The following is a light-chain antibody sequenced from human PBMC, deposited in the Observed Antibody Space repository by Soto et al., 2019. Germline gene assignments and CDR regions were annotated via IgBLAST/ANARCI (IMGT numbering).Light chain of an antibody. V-gene: IGKV3D-15*01. Sequence: EIVMTQSPATLSVSPGGRATLSCRASQSISDTLAWYQQKPGQAPRRLIYGASIRATGIPDRFSGSGSGTDFTLTISRLEPEDFALYYCQQYHTSPLTFGQGTKVDIK. CDR2: GAS. J-gene: IGKJ1*01. CDR3: QQYHTSPLT. CDR1: QSISDT.